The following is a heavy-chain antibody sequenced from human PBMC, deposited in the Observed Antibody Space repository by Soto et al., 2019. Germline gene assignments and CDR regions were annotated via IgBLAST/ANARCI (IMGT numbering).Heavy chain of an antibody. J-gene: IGHJ4*02. CDR3: TRHYYDSSGDFDY. D-gene: IGHD3-22*01. CDR2: IRSKANSYAT. CDR1: GFTFSGSA. V-gene: IGHV3-73*02. Sequence: EVQLVESGGGLVQPGGSLKLSCAASGFTFSGSAMHWVRQASGKGLEWVGRIRSKANSYATAYAASVKGRFTISRDDSKNTAYLQMNSLKTEDTAVYYCTRHYYDSSGDFDYWGQGTLVTVSS.